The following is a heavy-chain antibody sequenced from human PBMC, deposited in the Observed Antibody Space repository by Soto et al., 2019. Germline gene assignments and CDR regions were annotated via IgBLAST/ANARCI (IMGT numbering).Heavy chain of an antibody. CDR1: GGSISSYY. D-gene: IGHD7-27*01. CDR2: IYYSGST. CDR3: ARGPPGSDY. Sequence: SETLSLTCTVSGGSISSYYWSWIRQPPGKGLEWIGYIYYSGSTYYNPSLKSRVTISVDTSKNQFSLKLSSVTAADTAVYYCARGPPGSDYWGQGTLVTVSS. J-gene: IGHJ4*02. V-gene: IGHV4-30-4*08.